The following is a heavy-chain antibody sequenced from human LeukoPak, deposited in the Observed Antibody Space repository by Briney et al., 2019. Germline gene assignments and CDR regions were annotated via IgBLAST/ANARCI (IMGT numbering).Heavy chain of an antibody. CDR1: GFTFSSYA. CDR2: ISGSGGST. D-gene: IGHD6-19*01. J-gene: IGHJ4*02. V-gene: IGHV3-23*01. Sequence: GGSLRLSCAASGFTFSSYAVSWVRQAPGKGLEWVSAISGSGGSTYYADSVKGRFTISRDNSKNTLYLQMNSLRAEDTAVYYCAKDQLRIAVAGLPHDYWGQGTLVTVSS. CDR3: AKDQLRIAVAGLPHDY.